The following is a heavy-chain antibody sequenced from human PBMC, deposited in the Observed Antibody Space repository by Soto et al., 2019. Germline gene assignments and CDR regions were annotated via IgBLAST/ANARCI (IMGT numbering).Heavy chain of an antibody. CDR1: VFTFSSYS. J-gene: IGHJ6*02. Sequence: VGSLRLSCASSVFTFSSYSMNCVRHAPGKWLEWVSSISSSSSYIYYADSVKGRFTISRDNAKNSLYLQMNSLRAEDTAVYYCARADSGSYYGDYYYYYGMDVWGQGTTVSVSS. CDR3: ARADSGSYYGDYYYYYGMDV. D-gene: IGHD1-26*01. V-gene: IGHV3-21*01. CDR2: ISSSSSYI.